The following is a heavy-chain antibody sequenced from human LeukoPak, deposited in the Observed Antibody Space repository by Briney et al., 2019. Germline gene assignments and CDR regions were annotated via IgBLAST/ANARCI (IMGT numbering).Heavy chain of an antibody. J-gene: IGHJ2*01. Sequence: GGSLRLSCAASGFTVSSNYMSWVSQAQGKGLEWVSVIYSGGSTYYADSVKGRFTISRDNSKNTLYLQMNSLRAEDTAVYYCAREKIGCSSTSCRVNWYFDLWGRGTLVTVSS. CDR2: IYSGGST. CDR3: AREKIGCSSTSCRVNWYFDL. D-gene: IGHD2-2*01. V-gene: IGHV3-53*01. CDR1: GFTVSSNY.